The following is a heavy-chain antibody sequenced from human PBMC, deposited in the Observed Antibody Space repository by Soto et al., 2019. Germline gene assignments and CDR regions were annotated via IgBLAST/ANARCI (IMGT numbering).Heavy chain of an antibody. CDR3: ATAVAGYYYGMDV. J-gene: IGHJ6*02. Sequence: GGSLRLSCAASGFTFSSYAMHWVRQAPGKGLEWVAVISYDGSNKYYADSVKGRFTISRDNSKNTLYLQMNSLRAEDTAVYYCATAVAGYYYGMDVWGQGTTVTVSS. CDR2: ISYDGSNK. D-gene: IGHD6-19*01. CDR1: GFTFSSYA. V-gene: IGHV3-30-3*01.